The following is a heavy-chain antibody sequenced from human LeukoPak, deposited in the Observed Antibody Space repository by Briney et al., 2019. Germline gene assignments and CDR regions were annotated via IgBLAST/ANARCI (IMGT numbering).Heavy chain of an antibody. J-gene: IGHJ6*03. CDR2: IYYSGST. CDR3: ARVEVGATSNYYYYMDV. Sequence: SETLSLTCTVSGGSISSSSYYWGWIRQPPGKGLEWIVSIYYSGSTYYNPSLKSRVTISVDTSKNQFSLKLSSVTAADTAVYYCARVEVGATSNYYYYMDVWGKGTTVTVSS. D-gene: IGHD1-26*01. V-gene: IGHV4-39*07. CDR1: GGSISSSSYY.